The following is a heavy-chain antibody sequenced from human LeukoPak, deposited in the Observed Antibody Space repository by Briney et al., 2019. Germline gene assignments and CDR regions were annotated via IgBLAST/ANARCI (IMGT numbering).Heavy chain of an antibody. J-gene: IGHJ5*02. D-gene: IGHD2-21*01. CDR2: INHSGST. Sequence: SETLSLTCAVYGGSFSGYYWSWIRQPPGKGLEWIGEINHSGSTNYNPSLKSRVTISVDTSKNQFSLKLSSVTAADTAVYYCARGYVFHWFDPWGQGTLVTVSS. V-gene: IGHV4-34*01. CDR1: GGSFSGYY. CDR3: ARGYVFHWFDP.